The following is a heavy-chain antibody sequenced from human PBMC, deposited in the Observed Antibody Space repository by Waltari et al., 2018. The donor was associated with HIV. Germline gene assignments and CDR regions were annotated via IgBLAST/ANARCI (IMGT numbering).Heavy chain of an antibody. V-gene: IGHV4-61*02. J-gene: IGHJ4*02. CDR2: IYTSGST. Sequence: QVQLQESGPGLVKPSQTLSLTCTVSGGSISSGSYYWSWIRQPAGKGLEWIGRIYTSGSTNYNPSLKSRVTISVDTSKNQFSLKLSSVTAADTAVYYCARFPYSSGWYVFDYWGQGTLVTVSS. CDR3: ARFPYSSGWYVFDY. CDR1: GGSISSGSYY. D-gene: IGHD6-19*01.